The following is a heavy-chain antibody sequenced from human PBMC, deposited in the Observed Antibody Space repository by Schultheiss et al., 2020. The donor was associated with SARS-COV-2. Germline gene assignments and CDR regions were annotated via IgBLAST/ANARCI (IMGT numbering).Heavy chain of an antibody. CDR2: ISGSGGST. J-gene: IGHJ3*02. D-gene: IGHD6-19*01. Sequence: GGSLRLSCAASGFTVSSNYMSWVRQAPGKGLEWVSVISGSGGSTYYADSVKGRFTISRDNSKNTLYLQMNSLRAEDTAVYYCARDIGRAAVAASGGDDAFDIWGQGTMVTVSS. V-gene: IGHV3-53*01. CDR1: GFTVSSNY. CDR3: ARDIGRAAVAASGGDDAFDI.